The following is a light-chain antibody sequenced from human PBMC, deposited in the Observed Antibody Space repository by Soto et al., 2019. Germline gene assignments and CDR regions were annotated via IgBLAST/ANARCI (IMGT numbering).Light chain of an antibody. Sequence: DVVMTQSPLSLPVTLGQPASISCRSSQSLVYSDGNTYLNWFQQRPGQSPRRLIYKVSNWDSGVPDKIRGRWSGPYFPLKNRRGGGEEGGGYYRKAGTPWPPTFGQGTKLEIK. CDR1: QSLVYSDGNTY. CDR3: KAGTPWPPT. V-gene: IGKV2D-30*01. CDR2: KVS. J-gene: IGKJ2*01.